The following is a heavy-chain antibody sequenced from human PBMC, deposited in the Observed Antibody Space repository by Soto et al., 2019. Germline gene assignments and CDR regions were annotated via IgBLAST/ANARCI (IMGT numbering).Heavy chain of an antibody. CDR1: GGSISSGDQY. CDR3: ARALIQLWPHYYYGMDV. CDR2: IYYSGTT. V-gene: IGHV4-30-4*01. D-gene: IGHD5-18*01. Sequence: SETLSLTCTVSGGSISSGDQYWIWIRHPPGKGLEWIGYIYYSGTTYYNPSLKSRVTISVDTSENQFSLKVTSVTAADTAVYYCARALIQLWPHYYYGMDVWGQGTTVTVSS. J-gene: IGHJ6*02.